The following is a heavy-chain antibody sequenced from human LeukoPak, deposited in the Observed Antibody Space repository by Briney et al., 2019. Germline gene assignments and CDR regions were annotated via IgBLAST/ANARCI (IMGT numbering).Heavy chain of an antibody. D-gene: IGHD3-22*01. CDR3: VAYYDNAFDI. CDR1: GGSISSYY. Sequence: SETLSLTCTVSGGSISSYYWSWIRQPPGKGLEWIGYIYYSGSTNYNPSLKSRVTISVDTSKNQFSLKLSSVTAADTAVYYCVAYYDNAFDIWGQGKMVNVSS. V-gene: IGHV4-59*01. J-gene: IGHJ3*02. CDR2: IYYSGST.